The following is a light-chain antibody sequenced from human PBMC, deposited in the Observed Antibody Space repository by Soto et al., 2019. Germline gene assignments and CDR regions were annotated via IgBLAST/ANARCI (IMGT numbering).Light chain of an antibody. CDR3: QLYSTSLFT. V-gene: IGKV3-20*01. J-gene: IGKJ5*01. Sequence: EIVLTQSPGTLSLSPGERATLSCRASQSVSNNYLAWYQQKPGQAPRLLIYGASNRATGIPDRFSGSGYGTDFTLTISRLEPEDFAVYYCQLYSTSLFTFAQGTRLEIK. CDR1: QSVSNNY. CDR2: GAS.